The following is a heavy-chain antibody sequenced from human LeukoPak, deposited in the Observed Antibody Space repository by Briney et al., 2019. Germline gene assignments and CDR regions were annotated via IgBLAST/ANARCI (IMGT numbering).Heavy chain of an antibody. Sequence: GASVKVSCKASGGTFSSYAISWVLQAPGQGLEWMGGIIPIFGTANYAQKFQGRVTITADESTSTAYMELSSLRSEDTAVYYCARDPDYDFWSGPLDYWGQGTLVTVSS. CDR3: ARDPDYDFWSGPLDY. D-gene: IGHD3-3*01. CDR1: GGTFSSYA. CDR2: IIPIFGTA. V-gene: IGHV1-69*13. J-gene: IGHJ4*02.